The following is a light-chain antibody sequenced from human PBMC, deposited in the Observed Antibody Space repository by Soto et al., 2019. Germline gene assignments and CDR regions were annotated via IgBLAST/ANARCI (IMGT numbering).Light chain of an antibody. Sequence: DIQLTQSPSFLSASVGDRVTITCRASQGISSYLAWYQQKPGKAPKLLIYAASTLQSGVPSRFSGSGSGTEFTLTISSLQAEDFATYYCQQLNSYPLGFGGGTKVEIK. V-gene: IGKV1-9*01. CDR1: QGISSY. J-gene: IGKJ4*01. CDR3: QQLNSYPLG. CDR2: AAS.